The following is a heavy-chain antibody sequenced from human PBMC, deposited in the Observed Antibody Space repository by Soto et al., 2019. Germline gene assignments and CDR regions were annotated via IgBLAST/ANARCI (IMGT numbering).Heavy chain of an antibody. Sequence: GGSLRLSCAASGFTFSIYNMNWVRQAPGKGLEWVSSISTSSSYIYYTDSVKGRFTISRDNAKNSLYLQMNSLRAEDTAVYYCASLLSSSSGQLDYWGQGTLVTVSS. D-gene: IGHD6-6*01. J-gene: IGHJ4*02. CDR1: GFTFSIYN. CDR2: ISTSSSYI. CDR3: ASLLSSSSGQLDY. V-gene: IGHV3-21*01.